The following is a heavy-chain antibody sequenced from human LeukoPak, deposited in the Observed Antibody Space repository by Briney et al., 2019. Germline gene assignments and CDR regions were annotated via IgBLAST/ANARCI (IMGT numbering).Heavy chain of an antibody. V-gene: IGHV1-2*02. CDR1: GYTFTGYY. CDR2: INPNSGGT. J-gene: IGHJ4*02. CDR3: ARGREAAKRPLDY. Sequence: ASVKVSCKASGYTFTGYYMHWVRQAPGQGLEWMGWINPNSGGTNYAQKFQGRVTMTRDTSISTAYLQWSSLKASDTAIYYCARGREAAKRPLDYWGQGTLVTVSS. D-gene: IGHD6-25*01.